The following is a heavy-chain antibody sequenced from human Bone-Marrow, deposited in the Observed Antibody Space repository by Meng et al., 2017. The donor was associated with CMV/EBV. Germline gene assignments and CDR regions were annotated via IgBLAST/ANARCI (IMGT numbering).Heavy chain of an antibody. CDR1: GGSISSYY. Sequence: SETLSLTCPVSGGSISSYYWSWIRQVPGKGLEWIGYVYSSGNTNYNPSVKSRVTISIDTSKHQFSLKLTSVTAADTAVYYCARYEPLRGSLDNWGQGALVTVSS. CDR2: VYSSGNT. J-gene: IGHJ4*02. D-gene: IGHD4-23*01. V-gene: IGHV4-59*01. CDR3: ARYEPLRGSLDN.